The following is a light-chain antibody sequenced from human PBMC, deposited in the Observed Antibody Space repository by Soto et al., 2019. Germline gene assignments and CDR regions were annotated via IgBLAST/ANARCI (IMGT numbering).Light chain of an antibody. CDR3: QKYNSASIT. J-gene: IGKJ5*01. Sequence: DIQMTQSPSSLSASVGDRVTITCRASQGISNYLAWYQQKPGKVPKLLIYAASTLQSGVPSRFSGSGSGADFTLTISSLQPEDVATYYCQKYNSASITFGQGTRLEIK. CDR1: QGISNY. V-gene: IGKV1-27*01. CDR2: AAS.